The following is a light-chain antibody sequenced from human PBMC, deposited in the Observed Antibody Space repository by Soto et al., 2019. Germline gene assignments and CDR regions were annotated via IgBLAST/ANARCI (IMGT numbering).Light chain of an antibody. V-gene: IGKV3-20*01. J-gene: IGKJ5*01. CDR1: QRLSASD. Sequence: EIVLTQSPGTLSLSPGQRATLSCRASQRLSASDIAWYQQKPGQAPKFLIYGVSSRATGIPDRFSGSGSGTDFTLTISSLEPEDFAVYHCQQYGSSPLITFGQGTRLENK. CDR2: GVS. CDR3: QQYGSSPLIT.